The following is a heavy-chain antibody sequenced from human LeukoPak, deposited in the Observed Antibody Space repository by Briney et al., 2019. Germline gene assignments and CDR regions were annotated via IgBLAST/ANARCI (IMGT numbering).Heavy chain of an antibody. V-gene: IGHV3-23*01. CDR2: ISGTST. D-gene: IGHD3-3*01. J-gene: IGHJ4*02. CDR3: AKVLLDFWSGYDY. Sequence: GGSLRLSCEASGFTFRSHAMNWVRQAPGKGLEWVSGISGTSTYYADSVKGRFTISRDNSKNTLYLQMNSLRAEDTALYYCAKVLLDFWSGYDYWGQGTLVTVSS. CDR1: GFTFRSHA.